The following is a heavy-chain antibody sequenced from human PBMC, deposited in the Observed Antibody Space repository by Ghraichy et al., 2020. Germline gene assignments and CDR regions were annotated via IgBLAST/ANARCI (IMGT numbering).Heavy chain of an antibody. J-gene: IGHJ4*02. V-gene: IGHV1-24*01. CDR3: ATAPWGAVAGTYYFDY. CDR1: GYTLTELS. D-gene: IGHD6-19*01. Sequence: ASVKVSCKVSGYTLTELSMHWVRQAPGKGLEWMGGFDPEDGETIYAQKFQGRVTMTEDTSTDTAYMELSSLRSEDTAVDYCATAPWGAVAGTYYFDYWGQGTLVTVSS. CDR2: FDPEDGET.